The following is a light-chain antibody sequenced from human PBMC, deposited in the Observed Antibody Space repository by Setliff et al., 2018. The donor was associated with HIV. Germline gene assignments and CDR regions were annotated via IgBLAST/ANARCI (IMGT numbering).Light chain of an antibody. CDR3: SSYTRRSTFV. Sequence: QSALTQPPSVSGSPGQSVTIYCTGTSSDIGHYNRVSWYQQPPGTAPKLMIFEVSNRPSGVPERFSGSKTGNTASLTISGLQDEDEADYYCSSYTRRSTFVFGTGTKVTVL. V-gene: IGLV2-18*02. CDR1: SSDIGHYNR. J-gene: IGLJ1*01. CDR2: EVS.